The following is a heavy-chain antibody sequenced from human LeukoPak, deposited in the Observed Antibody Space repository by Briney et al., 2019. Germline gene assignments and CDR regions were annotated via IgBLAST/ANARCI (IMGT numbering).Heavy chain of an antibody. J-gene: IGHJ6*02. CDR1: GFTFSSYS. CDR2: ISSSSSYI. Sequence: GGSLRLSCAASGFTFSSYSMNWVRQAPGKGLEWVSSISSSSSYIYYADSVKGRLTISRDNAKNSLYLQMNSLRAEDTAVYYCARGRYYGSGREYGMDVWGQGTTVTVSS. V-gene: IGHV3-21*01. D-gene: IGHD3-10*01. CDR3: ARGRYYGSGREYGMDV.